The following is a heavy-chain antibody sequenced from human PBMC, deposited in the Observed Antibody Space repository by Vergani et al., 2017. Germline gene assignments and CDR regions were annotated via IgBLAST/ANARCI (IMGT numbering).Heavy chain of an antibody. CDR3: ARDRRYCSGGSCDYYYMDV. CDR1: GFTFSSYS. J-gene: IGHJ6*03. D-gene: IGHD2-15*01. Sequence: VQLVESGGGLVQPGGSLRLSCAASGFTFSSYSMNWVRQAPGKGLEWVSYISSSSSTIYYADSVKGRFTISRDNAKNSLYLQMNSLRAEDTAVYYCARDRRYCSGGSCDYYYMDVWGKGTTVTVSS. V-gene: IGHV3-48*01. CDR2: ISSSSSTI.